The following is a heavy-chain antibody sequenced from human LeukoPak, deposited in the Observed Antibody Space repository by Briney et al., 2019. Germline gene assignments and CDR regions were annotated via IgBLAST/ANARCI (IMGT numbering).Heavy chain of an antibody. Sequence: PGGSLRLSCAASGLAFSDYWMSWVRQAPGKGLEWVANIKPDGGHQNYVDSVKGRFTISRDNAKNSLYLQMNSLRAEDTAIYYASTFPYCGGGSCALGGQGTLVTVSS. V-gene: IGHV3-7*01. D-gene: IGHD2-15*01. CDR2: IKPDGGHQ. CDR1: GLAFSDYW. J-gene: IGHJ4*02. CDR3: STFPYCGGGSCAL.